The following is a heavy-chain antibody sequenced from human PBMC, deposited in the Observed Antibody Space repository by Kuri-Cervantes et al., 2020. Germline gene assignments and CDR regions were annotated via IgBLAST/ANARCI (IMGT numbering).Heavy chain of an antibody. Sequence: GGSLRLSWAASGFTFSSYGMHWVRQAPGKGLEWVANIKQDGSEKYYVDSVKGRFTISRDNAKNSLYLQMNSLRAEDTAVYYCASRRRLVGATDYWGQGTLVTVSS. CDR1: GFTFSSYG. J-gene: IGHJ4*02. V-gene: IGHV3-7*01. D-gene: IGHD1-26*01. CDR2: IKQDGSEK. CDR3: ASRRRLVGATDY.